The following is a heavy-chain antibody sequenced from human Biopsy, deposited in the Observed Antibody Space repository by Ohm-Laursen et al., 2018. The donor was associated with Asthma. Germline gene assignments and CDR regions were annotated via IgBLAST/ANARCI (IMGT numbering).Heavy chain of an antibody. V-gene: IGHV4-61*01. J-gene: IGHJ6*02. CDR2: ISYSGST. CDR1: GGSVSSGSHY. D-gene: IGHD5-12*01. Sequence: SETLSLTCTVSGGSVSSGSHYWSWIRQPPGKGLEWIGYISYSGSTNYNPSLKSRVTISVDTSKNQFSLKLSSVTAADTAVYYCARGYSGSDRIVYYYSGLEVWGQGTTVTVSS. CDR3: ARGYSGSDRIVYYYSGLEV.